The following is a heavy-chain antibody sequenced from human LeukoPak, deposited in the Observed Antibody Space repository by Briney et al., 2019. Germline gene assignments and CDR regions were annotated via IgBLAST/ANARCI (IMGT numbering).Heavy chain of an antibody. D-gene: IGHD3-3*01. CDR1: GFTLSSSG. CDR3: ARDEAPSRSLRFLEWLSDWKYNWFDP. J-gene: IGHJ5*02. CDR2: IWYDGSNK. V-gene: IGHV3-33*01. Sequence: PGGSLRLSCGASGFTLSSSGMHWVRQAPGKGLEWVSYIWYDGSNKYYADSVKGRFTISRDNSKNTLYLQMNSLRAEDTAVYYCARDEAPSRSLRFLEWLSDWKYNWFDPWGQGTLVTVSS.